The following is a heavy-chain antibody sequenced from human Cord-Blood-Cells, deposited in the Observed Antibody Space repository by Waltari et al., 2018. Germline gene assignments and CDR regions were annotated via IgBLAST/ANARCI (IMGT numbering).Heavy chain of an antibody. J-gene: IGHJ2*01. Sequence: QVQLQQSGPGLVKPSQTLSLTCTISGDSVSSNSAAWNWLRQSPSRGLEWLGRTYYRSKWYNDYAVSVKSRITINPDTSKNQFSLQLNSVTPEDTAVYYCARDHCSSTSCYNYWYFDLWGRGTLVTVSS. V-gene: IGHV6-1*01. CDR1: GDSVSSNSAA. CDR3: ARDHCSSTSCYNYWYFDL. CDR2: TYYRSKWYN. D-gene: IGHD2-2*02.